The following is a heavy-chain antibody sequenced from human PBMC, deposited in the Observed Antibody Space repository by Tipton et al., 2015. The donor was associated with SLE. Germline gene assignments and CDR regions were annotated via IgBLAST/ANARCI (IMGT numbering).Heavy chain of an antibody. CDR2: IYTSGST. Sequence: QLVQSGGGLVQPGGSLRLSCTVSGGSISSGSYYWSWIRQPAGKGLEWIGRIYTSGSTNYNPSLKSRVTISVDTSKNQFSLKLSSGTAADTAVYYCARGGMGDTAFVYYFDYWGQGTLVTVSS. CDR1: GGSISSGSYY. CDR3: ARGGMGDTAFVYYFDY. J-gene: IGHJ4*02. D-gene: IGHD5-18*01. V-gene: IGHV4-61*02.